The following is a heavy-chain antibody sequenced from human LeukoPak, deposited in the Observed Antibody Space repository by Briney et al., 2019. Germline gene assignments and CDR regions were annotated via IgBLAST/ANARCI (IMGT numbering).Heavy chain of an antibody. CDR3: ARVHNLGYCSSTSCYRSYYYGMDV. Sequence: ASVKVSCKASGGTFSSYAISWVRQAPGQGLEWMGGIIPIFGTANYAQKFQGRVTITADESTSTAYMELSSLRSEDTAVYYCARVHNLGYCSSTSCYRSYYYGMDVWGQGTTVTVSS. V-gene: IGHV1-69*01. CDR1: GGTFSSYA. D-gene: IGHD2-2*02. CDR2: IIPIFGTA. J-gene: IGHJ6*02.